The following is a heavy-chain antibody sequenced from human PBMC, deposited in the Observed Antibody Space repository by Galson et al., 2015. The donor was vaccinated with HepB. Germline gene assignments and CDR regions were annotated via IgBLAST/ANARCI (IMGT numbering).Heavy chain of an antibody. D-gene: IGHD3-10*01. CDR3: AREVMVQGVIPSGV. Sequence: SLRLSCAASGFTFSSYSMNWVRQAPGKGLEWVSSISSSSSYIYYADSVKGRFTISRDNAKNSLYLQMNSLRAEDTAVYYCAREVMVQGVIPSGVWGKGTTVTVSS. V-gene: IGHV3-21*01. J-gene: IGHJ6*04. CDR1: GFTFSSYS. CDR2: ISSSSSYI.